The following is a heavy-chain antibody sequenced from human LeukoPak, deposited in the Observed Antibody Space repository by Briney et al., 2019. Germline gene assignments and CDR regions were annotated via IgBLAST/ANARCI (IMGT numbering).Heavy chain of an antibody. D-gene: IGHD3-9*01. CDR3: ARGVRYFDWLSSPYFDY. J-gene: IGHJ4*02. CDR1: GYTFTSYD. CDR2: MNPNSGNT. Sequence: ASVKVSCKAPGYTFTSYDINWVRQATGQGLEWMGWMNPNSGNTGYAQKFQGRVTMTRNTSLSTAYMELSSLRSEDTAVYYCARGVRYFDWLSSPYFDYWGQGTLVTVSS. V-gene: IGHV1-8*01.